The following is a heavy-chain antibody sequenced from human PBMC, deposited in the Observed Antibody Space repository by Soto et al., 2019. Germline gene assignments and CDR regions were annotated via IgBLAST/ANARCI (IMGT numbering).Heavy chain of an antibody. V-gene: IGHV3-23*05. CDR3: AKDAYSSSWYF. D-gene: IGHD2-2*01. Sequence: GSLRLSCAASGFTFTNYLMTWVRQAPGKGLEWVSSIDKSGGDTYYADSVKGRFTISRDNSKNTLYLQMNGLRAEDTALYYCAKDAYSSSWYFWGQGTLVTVSS. J-gene: IGHJ4*02. CDR1: GFTFTNYL. CDR2: IDKSGGDT.